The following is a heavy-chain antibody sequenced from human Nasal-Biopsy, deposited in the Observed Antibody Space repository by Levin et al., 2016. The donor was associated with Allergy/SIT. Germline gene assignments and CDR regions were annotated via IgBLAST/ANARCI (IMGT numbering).Heavy chain of an antibody. Sequence: GESLKISCVASGFTFSTNDMSWVRQAPGKGLEWVSTTMGSRDETQFADSVKGRFTISRDNSKNTVYLQMNSLTAEDTAVYYCAKNRGIYGDWGQGTLVIVSS. CDR1: GFTFSTND. CDR3: AKNRGIYGD. V-gene: IGHV3-23*01. J-gene: IGHJ4*02. CDR2: TMGSRDET. D-gene: IGHD2/OR15-2a*01.